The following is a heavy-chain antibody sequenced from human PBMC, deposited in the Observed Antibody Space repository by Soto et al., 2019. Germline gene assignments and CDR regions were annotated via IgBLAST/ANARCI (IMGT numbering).Heavy chain of an antibody. Sequence: QVQLVQSGAEVKKPGSSVKVSCKASGGTFSKYAISWVRQAPGQGLEWMGGITPFFGTAKYAQKFQGRVTIXXDESMSTAYMELSRLTSEDTAVYYCAQTLGLAVAGPGRFDLWGRGTLVTVSS. J-gene: IGHJ2*01. CDR1: GGTFSKYA. CDR3: AQTLGLAVAGPGRFDL. D-gene: IGHD6-19*01. CDR2: ITPFFGTA. V-gene: IGHV1-69*05.